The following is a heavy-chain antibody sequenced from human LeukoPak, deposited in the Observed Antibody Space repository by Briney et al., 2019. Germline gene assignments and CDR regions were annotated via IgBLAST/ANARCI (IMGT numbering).Heavy chain of an antibody. CDR2: ITGSGDIT. V-gene: IGHV3-23*01. CDR3: AKGAIRRAYPNYFDP. CDR1: GFTFSSYA. J-gene: IGHJ5*02. D-gene: IGHD1-7*01. Sequence: GGSLRLSCAASGFTFSSYAMSWVRQAPGKGLEWVSGITGSGDITYYADSVKGRFTISRDTSKNTLYLHMNSLRVEDTAVYYCAKGAIRRAYPNYFDPWGQGTLVTVSS.